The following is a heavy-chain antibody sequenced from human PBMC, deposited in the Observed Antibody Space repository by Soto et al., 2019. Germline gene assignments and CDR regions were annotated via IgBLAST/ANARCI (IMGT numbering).Heavy chain of an antibody. CDR2: IYYSGST. Sequence: SETLSLTCTVSGGSISSYYWSWIRQPPGKGLEWIGYIYYSGSTNYNPSLKSRVTISVDTSKNQFSLKLSSVTAADTAVYYCARQGDYVSYNWFDPWGQGTLVTVS. J-gene: IGHJ5*02. CDR1: GGSISSYY. V-gene: IGHV4-59*08. CDR3: ARQGDYVSYNWFDP. D-gene: IGHD4-17*01.